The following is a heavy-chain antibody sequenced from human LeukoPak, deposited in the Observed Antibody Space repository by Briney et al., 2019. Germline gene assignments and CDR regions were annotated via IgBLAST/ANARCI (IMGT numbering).Heavy chain of an antibody. V-gene: IGHV3-21*06. CDR1: GFTFSSYA. J-gene: IGHJ6*02. CDR3: ARDNNYYYGMDV. D-gene: IGHD2/OR15-2a*01. Sequence: GGSLRLSCAASGFTFSSYAMHWVRQAPGKGLEWVSSITSSNSIYCADSVKGRFTISRDNAKNSLYLQMNSLRAEDTAVYYCARDNNYYYGMDVWGQGTTVTVSS. CDR2: ITSSNSI.